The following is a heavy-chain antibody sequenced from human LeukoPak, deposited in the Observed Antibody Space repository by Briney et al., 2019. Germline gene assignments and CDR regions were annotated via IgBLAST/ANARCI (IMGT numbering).Heavy chain of an antibody. D-gene: IGHD5-24*01. J-gene: IGHJ4*02. CDR1: GGSFSGYY. CDR2: INHSGST. CDR3: ASAPRDGYNFYYFDY. V-gene: IGHV4-34*01. Sequence: SETLSLTCAVYGGSFSGYYWSWIRQPPGKGLEWIGEINHSGSTNYNPSLKSRVTISVDTSKNQFSLKLSSVTAADTAVYYCASAPRDGYNFYYFDYWGQGTLVTVSS.